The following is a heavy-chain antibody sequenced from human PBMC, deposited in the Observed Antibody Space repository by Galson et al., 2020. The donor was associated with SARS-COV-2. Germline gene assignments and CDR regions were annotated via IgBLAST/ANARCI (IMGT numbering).Heavy chain of an antibody. V-gene: IGHV3-23*01. CDR3: ARVATRMGVAALDS. CDR2: ISGSGRTT. Sequence: TGGSLRLSCAASGFTFTDYAMTWVRQAPGKGLEWVSTISGSGRTTYYADSVKGRFTISRDNSKNTLYLQMSSLRAEDTALYYCARVATRMGVAALDSWGQGTLVTVSS. CDR1: GFTFTDYA. J-gene: IGHJ5*02. D-gene: IGHD6-19*01.